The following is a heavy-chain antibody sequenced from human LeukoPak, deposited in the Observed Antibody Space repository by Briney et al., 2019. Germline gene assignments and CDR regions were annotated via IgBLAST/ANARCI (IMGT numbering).Heavy chain of an antibody. V-gene: IGHV3-15*01. J-gene: IGHJ4*02. D-gene: IGHD4-17*01. CDR2: IKSKTDGGTT. CDR3: TTDDCGDYPFDY. Sequence: GGSLRLSCAASGFTFSNAWMSWVRQAPGKGLEWVGRIKSKTDGGTTDYAAPVKGRFTISRDDSKNTLYLQMNSLKTEDTAVYYCTTDDCGDYPFDYWGQGTLVTVSS. CDR1: GFTFSNAW.